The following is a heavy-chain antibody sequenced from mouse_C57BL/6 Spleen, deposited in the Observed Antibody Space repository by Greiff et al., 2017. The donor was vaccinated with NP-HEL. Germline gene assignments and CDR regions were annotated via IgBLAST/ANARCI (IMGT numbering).Heavy chain of an antibody. Sequence: DVKLVESGGDLVKPGGSLKLSCAASGFTFSSYGMSWVRQTPDKRLEWVATISSGGSYTYYPDSVKGRFTISRDNAKNTLYLQMSSLKSEDTAMYYCARRNWDGYFDVWGTGTTVTVSS. J-gene: IGHJ1*03. V-gene: IGHV5-6*02. CDR1: GFTFSSYG. D-gene: IGHD4-1*01. CDR2: ISSGGSYT. CDR3: ARRNWDGYFDV.